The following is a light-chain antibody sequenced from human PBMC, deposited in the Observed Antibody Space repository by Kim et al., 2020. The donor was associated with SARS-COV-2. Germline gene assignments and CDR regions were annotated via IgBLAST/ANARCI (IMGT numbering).Light chain of an antibody. CDR1: KLGDKY. CDR2: QDN. V-gene: IGLV3-1*01. J-gene: IGLJ1*01. Sequence: SYELTQPHSVSVSPGQTASNTWPGYKLGDKYVSWYQQKPGQSPVVVMYQDNQRPSGIPERFSGSNSGNTATLTISGTQAMDEADYYSQAWDSSTHNYVFGAGTKVTVL. CDR3: QAWDSSTHNYV.